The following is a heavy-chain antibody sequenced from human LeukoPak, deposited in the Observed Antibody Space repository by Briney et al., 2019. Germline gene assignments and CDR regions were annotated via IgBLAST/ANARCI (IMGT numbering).Heavy chain of an antibody. D-gene: IGHD4-23*01. Sequence: ASVKVSCKASGYTFTGYYMHWVRQAPGQGLEWMGWINPNSGGTNYAQKFQGRVTMTRDTSISTAYMELSRLRSDDTAVYYCARDVEDYGGNSYYFDYWGQGTLVTVSS. J-gene: IGHJ4*02. V-gene: IGHV1-2*02. CDR2: INPNSGGT. CDR1: GYTFTGYY. CDR3: ARDVEDYGGNSYYFDY.